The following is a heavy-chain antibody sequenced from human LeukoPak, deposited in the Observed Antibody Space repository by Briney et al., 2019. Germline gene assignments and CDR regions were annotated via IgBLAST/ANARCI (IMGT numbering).Heavy chain of an antibody. D-gene: IGHD2/OR15-2a*01. CDR2: INYGSTT. J-gene: IGHJ4*02. CDR3: ARDSRATHYFDY. V-gene: IGHV4-38-2*02. CDR1: DFSISSGYY. Sequence: SETLSLTCAVSDFSISSGYYWGWIRQLPGKGLEWIGSINYGSTTYYNPSLKRRVTISVDTSKNQFSLNLSSVSAADTAVYFCARDSRATHYFDYWGRGTLVTVSS.